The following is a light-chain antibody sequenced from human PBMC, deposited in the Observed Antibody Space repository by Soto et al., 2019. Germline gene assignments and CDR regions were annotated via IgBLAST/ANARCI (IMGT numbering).Light chain of an antibody. CDR1: TSDIGTNA. CDR3: ATWHDSFYV. J-gene: IGLJ1*01. Sequence: QAVVTQPPSASGTPGQRVTVSCSGSTSDIGTNAVNWFKHLPGTAPRLLIYTNNQRPSGVPDRFSGSKSGTSASLAISGLQSEDEATYYCATWHDSFYVFGTGTKLTVL. CDR2: TNN. V-gene: IGLV1-44*01.